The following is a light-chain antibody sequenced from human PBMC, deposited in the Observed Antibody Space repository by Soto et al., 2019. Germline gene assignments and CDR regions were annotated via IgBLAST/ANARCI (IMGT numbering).Light chain of an antibody. CDR3: QQYDNLLFT. CDR1: QDISNY. Sequence: DIQMTQSPSSLSASVGDRVTITCQASQDISNYLKWYQQKPRKAPKLLIYDASNLETGVPSRFSGSGSGTDFTFTISSLQPEDIATYYCQQYDNLLFTFGPGTKVDIK. CDR2: DAS. J-gene: IGKJ3*01. V-gene: IGKV1-33*01.